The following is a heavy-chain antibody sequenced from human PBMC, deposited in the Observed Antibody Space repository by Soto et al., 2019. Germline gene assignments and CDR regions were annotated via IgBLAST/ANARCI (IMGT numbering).Heavy chain of an antibody. CDR1: GYTFSNSG. CDR2: ISTYNGIT. Sequence: QVQLVQSGPKVKKPGASVKVSCKASGYTFSNSGFSWMRQAPGQGLEWMGWISTYNGITNYAQKFQRRLSMTTDTSTSTAFMELRTLRSDDTAVYYCARDEYNNGRNWLNPWGQGTLVTVTS. J-gene: IGHJ5*02. D-gene: IGHD2-8*01. CDR3: ARDEYNNGRNWLNP. V-gene: IGHV1-18*01.